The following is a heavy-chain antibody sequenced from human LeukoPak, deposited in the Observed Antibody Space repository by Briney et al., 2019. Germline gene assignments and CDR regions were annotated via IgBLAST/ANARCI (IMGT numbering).Heavy chain of an antibody. CDR3: ARLRFLEWLWDY. CDR2: IITIFGTA. CDR1: GGTFSSYA. J-gene: IGHJ4*02. D-gene: IGHD3-3*01. Sequence: ASVKVSCKASGGTFSSYAISWVRQAPGQGLEWMGGIITIFGTANYAQEFQGRVTITADESTSTAYMELSSLRSEDTAVYYCARLRFLEWLWDYWGQGTLVTVSS. V-gene: IGHV1-69*13.